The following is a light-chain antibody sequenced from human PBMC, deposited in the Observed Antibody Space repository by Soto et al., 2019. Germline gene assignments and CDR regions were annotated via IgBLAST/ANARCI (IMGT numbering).Light chain of an antibody. V-gene: IGKV3-11*01. CDR2: DAS. Sequence: EIVLTQSPATLSLSPGERATLSCRAGQSVSSYLAWYRAKAGQAPRLLIYDASNRATGIPARFSGSGSGTDFTLTISSLEPEDSAVYYCQQRHMWPITFGQGTRLEI. J-gene: IGKJ5*01. CDR3: QQRHMWPIT. CDR1: QSVSSY.